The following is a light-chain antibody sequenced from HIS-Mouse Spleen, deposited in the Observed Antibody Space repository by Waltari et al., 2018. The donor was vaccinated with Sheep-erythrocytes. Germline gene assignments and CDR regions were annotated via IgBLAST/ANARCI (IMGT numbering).Light chain of an antibody. Sequence: QSVLTQPPSASGTPGQRVTISCSGSSSNIGSNTVNWYQQLPGTAPKLLTYSNSQRPSGVPGRFSGSQSGTSASLAISGLQSEDEADYYCAAWDDSLNGYVFGTGTKVTVL. J-gene: IGLJ1*01. V-gene: IGLV1-44*01. CDR1: SSNIGSNT. CDR2: SNS. CDR3: AAWDDSLNGYV.